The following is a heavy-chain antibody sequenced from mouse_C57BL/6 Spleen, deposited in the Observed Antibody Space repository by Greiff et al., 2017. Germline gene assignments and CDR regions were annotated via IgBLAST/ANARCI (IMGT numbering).Heavy chain of an antibody. CDR1: GYTFTSYW. CDR3: ARSGTGFDY. J-gene: IGHJ2*01. D-gene: IGHD4-1*01. V-gene: IGHV1-52*01. Sequence: VQLQQPGAELVRPGSSVKLSCKASGYTFTSYWMHWVKQRPIQGLEWIGNIDPSDSETHYNQKFKDKATLTVDQSSSTAYMKLSSLTSEDSAVYYCARSGTGFDYWGQGTTLTVSS. CDR2: IDPSDSET.